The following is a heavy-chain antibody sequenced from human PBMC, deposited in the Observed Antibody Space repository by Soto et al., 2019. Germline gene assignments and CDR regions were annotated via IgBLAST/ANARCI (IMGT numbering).Heavy chain of an antibody. CDR1: GGTFSSYA. J-gene: IGHJ4*02. D-gene: IGHD2-21*02. CDR3: ASGVVTATPPFDY. V-gene: IGHV1-69*13. CDR2: IIPIFGTA. Sequence: ASVKVSCKASGGTFSSYAISWVRQAPGQGLEWMGGIIPIFGTANYAQKFQGRVTITADESTSTAYMELSSLRSEDTAVYYCASGVVTATPPFDYWGQGTLVTVSS.